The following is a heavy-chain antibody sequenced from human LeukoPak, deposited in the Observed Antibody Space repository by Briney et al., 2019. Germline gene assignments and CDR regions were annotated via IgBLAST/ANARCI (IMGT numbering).Heavy chain of an antibody. V-gene: IGHV3-30*02. Sequence: GGSLRLSCAASGFTSSGYVMHWVRQAPGKELEWVAFIRSAGSNKYYEDSVKGRFTISRDNSKNTPYLQMNSLRDEDTAVYYCAKGTTIFSPFDYWGQGSPVTVAS. CDR2: IRSAGSNK. CDR3: AKGTTIFSPFDY. D-gene: IGHD3-3*01. CDR1: GFTSSGYV. J-gene: IGHJ4*02.